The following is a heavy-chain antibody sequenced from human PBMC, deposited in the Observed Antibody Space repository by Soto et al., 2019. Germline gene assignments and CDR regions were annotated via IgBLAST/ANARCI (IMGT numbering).Heavy chain of an antibody. V-gene: IGHV3-53*01. J-gene: IGHJ4*03. CDR1: GITVTSHY. Sequence: GGSLRLSCAASGITVTSHYMRWVRQAPGKGLEWVSLVYSDGTTYYADSVKGRFTISRDNSKNTLYVQMNSLTAEDSAIYYCAKRHSCNYVGYFENWGQGTMVTVSS. CDR3: AKRHSCNYVGYFEN. D-gene: IGHD2-15*01. CDR2: VYSDGTT.